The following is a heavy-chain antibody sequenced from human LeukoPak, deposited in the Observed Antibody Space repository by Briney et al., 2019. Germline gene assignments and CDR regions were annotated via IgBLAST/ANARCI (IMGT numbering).Heavy chain of an antibody. CDR1: GGSFSGYY. Sequence: SETLSLTCAVYGGSFSGYYWSWIRQPPGKGLEWIGEINHSGSTNYNPSLKSRVTISVDTSKNQFSLKLSSVTAADTAVYYCARAVYSYLDYWGQGTLVTVSS. D-gene: IGHD5-18*01. CDR2: INHSGST. V-gene: IGHV4-34*01. J-gene: IGHJ4*02. CDR3: ARAVYSYLDY.